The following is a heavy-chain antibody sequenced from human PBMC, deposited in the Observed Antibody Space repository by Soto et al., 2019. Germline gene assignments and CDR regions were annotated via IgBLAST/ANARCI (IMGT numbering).Heavy chain of an antibody. V-gene: IGHV4-61*01. Sequence: QVQLQESGPGLLKPSETLSLTCSVSGGSVSDKTYYWSWIRQPPGKRLEWIGYVYYSGTTNYNPSLKSRVTISVDLSKNRFSLRLSSVTTADTALYYCARTTAVPNTLRSRYFFD. CDR1: GGSVSDKTYY. CDR3: ARTTAVPNTLRSRYFFD. CDR2: VYYSGTT. D-gene: IGHD4-17*01. J-gene: IGHJ4*01.